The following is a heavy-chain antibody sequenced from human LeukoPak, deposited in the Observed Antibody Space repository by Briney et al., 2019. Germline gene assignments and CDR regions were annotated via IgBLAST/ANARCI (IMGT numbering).Heavy chain of an antibody. CDR3: ARETSSGYADY. D-gene: IGHD3-3*01. Sequence: ASVKVSCKASGYTFTSYYMHWVRQAPGQGLEWMGWISCSNGNTNYAQKLQGRVTMTTDTSTSTAYMELRSLRSDDTAVYYCARETSSGYADYWGQGTLVTVSS. CDR2: ISCSNGNT. J-gene: IGHJ4*02. V-gene: IGHV1-18*04. CDR1: GYTFTSYY.